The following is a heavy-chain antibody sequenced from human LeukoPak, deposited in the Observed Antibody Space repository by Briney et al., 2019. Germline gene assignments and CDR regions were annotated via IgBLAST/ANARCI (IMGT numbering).Heavy chain of an antibody. CDR2: IYHSGST. Sequence: SQTLSLTCTVSGGSISSGGYYWSWIRHPPGKGLEWIGYIYHSGSTYYNPSLKSRVTISVDRSKNQFSLKLSSVTAADTAVYYCARDLKSRIGGSWSWYFDLWGRGTLVTVSS. V-gene: IGHV4-30-2*01. CDR3: ARDLKSRIGGSWSWYFDL. D-gene: IGHD2-15*01. CDR1: GGSISSGGYY. J-gene: IGHJ2*01.